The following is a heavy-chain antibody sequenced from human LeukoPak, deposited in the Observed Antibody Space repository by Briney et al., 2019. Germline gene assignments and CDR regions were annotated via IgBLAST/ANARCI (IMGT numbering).Heavy chain of an antibody. CDR2: INLNSGGT. CDR1: GYTFTGYF. Sequence: ASVKVSCKTSGYTFTGYFMHWVRQAPGQGLECMGWINLNSGGTNYAQKFQGRVTMTRDTSISTAYMELNSLTSDDTAVYYCARRAGAYSHPYDYWGQGTLVTVSS. J-gene: IGHJ4*02. V-gene: IGHV1-2*02. D-gene: IGHD4/OR15-4a*01. CDR3: ARRAGAYSHPYDY.